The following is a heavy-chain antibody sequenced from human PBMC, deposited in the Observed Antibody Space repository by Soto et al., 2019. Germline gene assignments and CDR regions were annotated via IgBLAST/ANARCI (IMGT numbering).Heavy chain of an antibody. Sequence: ASVKVSCKASGYTFTSYGISWVRQAPGQGLEWMGWISAYNGNTNYAQKLQGRVTMTTDTSTGTAYMELRSLRSDDTAVYYCASSARGGYYYYYYGMDVWGQGTTVTVSS. D-gene: IGHD6-6*01. CDR1: GYTFTSYG. J-gene: IGHJ6*02. CDR2: ISAYNGNT. CDR3: ASSARGGYYYYYYGMDV. V-gene: IGHV1-18*01.